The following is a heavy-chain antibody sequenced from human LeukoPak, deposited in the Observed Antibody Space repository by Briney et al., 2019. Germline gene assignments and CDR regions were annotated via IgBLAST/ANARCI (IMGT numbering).Heavy chain of an antibody. CDR3: VRERFHGSGAPKFDF. CDR2: ISPGDYTA. CDR1: GTTFSSSS. D-gene: IGHD3-10*01. Sequence: GGSLRLSCLASGTTFSSSSMSWVRQAPGKGLEWVSAISPGDYTAYYADSVKGRFTISRDNAKNSLHLQVNSLRAEDTAVYYCVRERFHGSGAPKFDFWGQGTLVTVSS. J-gene: IGHJ4*02. V-gene: IGHV3-21*06.